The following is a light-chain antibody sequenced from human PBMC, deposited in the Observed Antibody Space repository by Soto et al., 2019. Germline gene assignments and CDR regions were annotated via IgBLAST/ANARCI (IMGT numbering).Light chain of an antibody. V-gene: IGKV3-20*01. CDR3: QQYGSSPLFT. J-gene: IGKJ3*01. Sequence: EIVLTQSPGTLSLSPGERATLSCRASQSVSSSYLAWYQQKPGQAPRLLMYGASSRATGIPHRFSGSGSGSDFTLTINTLEPEAFAVYYCQQYGSSPLFTCGPGTKVDSK. CDR2: GAS. CDR1: QSVSSSY.